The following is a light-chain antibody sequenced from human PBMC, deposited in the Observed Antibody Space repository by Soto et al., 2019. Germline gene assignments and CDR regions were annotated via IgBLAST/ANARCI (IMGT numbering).Light chain of an antibody. V-gene: IGLV1-51*01. Sequence: QSVLTQPPSVSAAPGQKVTISCSGSSSNIGNLYVSWYQHLPGAAPRLLIYDNNNRPSGIPDRFSASKSGTSATLGITGLQTGDEADYYCATWDSSLSAGVFGGGTKLTVL. J-gene: IGLJ2*01. CDR1: SSNIGNLY. CDR2: DNN. CDR3: ATWDSSLSAGV.